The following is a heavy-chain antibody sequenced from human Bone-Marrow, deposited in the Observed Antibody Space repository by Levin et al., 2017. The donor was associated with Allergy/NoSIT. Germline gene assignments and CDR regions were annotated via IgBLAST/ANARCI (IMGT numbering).Heavy chain of an antibody. D-gene: IGHD2-2*01. CDR3: ARGLGHCGTTTCYHYYGIDV. V-gene: IGHV3-64*02. Sequence: GESLKISCAASGFSFSSYVMHWVRQAPGKGLEYISTISSNGDITYYVDSVRGRFTTSRDNSKNILYLQMGSLRPEDMGVYYCARGLGHCGTTTCYHYYGIDVWGQGTTVTVSS. J-gene: IGHJ6*02. CDR2: ISSNGDIT. CDR1: GFSFSSYV.